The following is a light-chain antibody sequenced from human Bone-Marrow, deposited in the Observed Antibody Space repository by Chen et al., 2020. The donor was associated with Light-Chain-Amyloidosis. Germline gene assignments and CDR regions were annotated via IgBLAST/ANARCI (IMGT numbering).Light chain of an antibody. CDR2: SNN. CDR1: SSNFGGIT. V-gene: IGLV1-44*01. CDR3: GHGDDSVVGRR. Sequence: QSVFTQPPSASGTPGQRVTISCSGNSSNFGGITVNWYQQVPVMAPKLLSYSNNKRPSGVPGRFSGSKCGTSASLGIRGRQAEDEGDYCCGHGDDSVVGRRVGGGARRTVL. J-gene: IGLJ2*01.